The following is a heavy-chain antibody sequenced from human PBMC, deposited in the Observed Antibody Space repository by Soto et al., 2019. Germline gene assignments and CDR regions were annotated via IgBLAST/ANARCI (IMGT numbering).Heavy chain of an antibody. CDR2: ISWNSGSI. J-gene: IGHJ6*03. D-gene: IGHD3-10*01. CDR3: AKGSGSYSDYYYMDV. CDR1: GFTFDDYA. V-gene: IGHV3-9*01. Sequence: EVQLVESGGGLVQPGRSLRLSCAASGFTFDDYAMHWVRQAPGKGLEWVSGISWNSGSIGYADSVKGRFTISRDKAKNSLYLQMNSLRAEDTALYYCAKGSGSYSDYYYMDVWGKGTTVTVSS.